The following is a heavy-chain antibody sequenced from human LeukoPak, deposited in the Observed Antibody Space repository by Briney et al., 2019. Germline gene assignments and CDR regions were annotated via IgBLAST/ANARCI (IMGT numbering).Heavy chain of an antibody. CDR3: AREFSSWPLYFDY. Sequence: GGSLRLSCAASGFAFSSYSMNWVRQVPGKGLEWVSYISSSSGTIYYADSVKGRFTISRDNAKKSLFLQMNSLRTEDTAVYYCAREFSSWPLYFDYWGQGTLVTVSS. CDR1: GFAFSSYS. D-gene: IGHD6-13*01. J-gene: IGHJ4*02. V-gene: IGHV3-48*04. CDR2: ISSSSGTI.